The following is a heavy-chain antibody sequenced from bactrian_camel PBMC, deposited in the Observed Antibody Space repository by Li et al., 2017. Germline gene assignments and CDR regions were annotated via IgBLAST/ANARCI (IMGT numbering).Heavy chain of an antibody. Sequence: HVQLVESGGGSVQAGGSLRLSCAASKYTYCMGWFRQAPGKEREGVAVIDNYGKVDYTDFVEGRFTISHDSAKNTAYLQMNDLKPEDTAMYYRAEAPYRDGFSSKCRGQGTQVTVS. J-gene: IGHJ4*01. CDR3: AEAPYRDGFSSKC. CDR1: KYTYC. V-gene: IGHV3S55*01. D-gene: IGHD4*01. CDR2: IDNYGKV.